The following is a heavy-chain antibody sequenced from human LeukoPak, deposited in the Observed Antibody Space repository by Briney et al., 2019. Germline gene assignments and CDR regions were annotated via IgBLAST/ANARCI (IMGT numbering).Heavy chain of an antibody. CDR3: ARDQGDSSGYYYRSRAFDI. CDR1: GGSISSYY. CDR2: IYYSGST. J-gene: IGHJ3*02. Sequence: PSETLSLTCTVSGGSISSYYWSWIRQPPGKGLEWIGYIYYSGSTNYNPSLKSRVTISVDTSKNQFSLKLSSVTAADTAVYYCARDQGDSSGYYYRSRAFDIWGQGTMVTVSS. D-gene: IGHD3-22*01. V-gene: IGHV4-59*01.